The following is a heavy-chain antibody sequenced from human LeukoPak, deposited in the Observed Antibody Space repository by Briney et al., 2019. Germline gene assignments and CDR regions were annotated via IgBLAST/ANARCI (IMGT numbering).Heavy chain of an antibody. CDR1: GFTFSSYS. J-gene: IGHJ4*02. V-gene: IGHV3-48*01. D-gene: IGHD6-19*01. Sequence: GGSLRLSCAASGFTFSSYSMNWVRQAPGKGLEWVSYISSGSSTIYYADSVKGRFTISRDNAKNSLYLQMTSLRAEDTAVYYCARDLIAVADPYYFDYWGQGTLVTVSS. CDR2: ISSGSSTI. CDR3: ARDLIAVADPYYFDY.